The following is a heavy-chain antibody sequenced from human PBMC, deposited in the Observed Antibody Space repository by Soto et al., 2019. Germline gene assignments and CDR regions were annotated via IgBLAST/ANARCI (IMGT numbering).Heavy chain of an antibody. Sequence: PSETLSLTCTFSCGSISSRGYFWGWVLHHAGKGLEGTGHISYSGTIHYNLSLKSRVSMSVQTSKNQFSPKLASVTAADTAVYFCARGHRLFGGNWPFDYWGQGTPVTVSS. V-gene: IGHV4-31*03. J-gene: IGHJ4*02. CDR3: ARGHRLFGGNWPFDY. D-gene: IGHD3-3*01. CDR1: CGSISSRGYF. CDR2: ISYSGTI.